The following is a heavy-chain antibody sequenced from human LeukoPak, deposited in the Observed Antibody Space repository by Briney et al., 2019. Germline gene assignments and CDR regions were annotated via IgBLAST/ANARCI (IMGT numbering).Heavy chain of an antibody. V-gene: IGHV4-59*01. Sequence: PSETLSLTCTVSGGSISSYYWSWIRQPPGKGQEWIGYIYYIGSTNYNPSPKSRVTISVDTSKDQFSLKLSSVTAADTAVYYCARVDPRYSSSWYVSWYFDLWGRGTLVTVSS. CDR3: ARVDPRYSSSWYVSWYFDL. D-gene: IGHD6-13*01. CDR2: IYYIGST. CDR1: GGSISSYY. J-gene: IGHJ2*01.